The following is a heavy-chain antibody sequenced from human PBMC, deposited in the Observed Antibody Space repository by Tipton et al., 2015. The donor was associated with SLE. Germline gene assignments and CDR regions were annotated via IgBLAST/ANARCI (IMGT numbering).Heavy chain of an antibody. CDR2: INHSGST. CDR1: GGSFSGYY. CDR3: ARGGGGPPGH. V-gene: IGHV4-34*01. Sequence: LRLSCAVYGGSFSGYYWSWIRQPPGKGLEWIGEINHSGSTNYNPSLKRRVTISVDTSKNQFSLKLSSVTAADTAVYYCARGGGGPPGHWGQGTLVTVSS. D-gene: IGHD2-15*01. J-gene: IGHJ4*02.